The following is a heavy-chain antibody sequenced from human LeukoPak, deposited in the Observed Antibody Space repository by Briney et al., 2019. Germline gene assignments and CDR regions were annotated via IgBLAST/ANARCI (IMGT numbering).Heavy chain of an antibody. V-gene: IGHV4-59*01. CDR3: ARLAPGNYDILTGDPEVVFDY. CDR2: VHSSGST. D-gene: IGHD3-9*01. J-gene: IGHJ4*02. Sequence: ASETLSLTCTVSGGSISSFFWSWIRQPPGKGLEWIGYVHSSGSTKYNPSLKSRLIISVDMSKNQFSLKLRSVSVADTAVYYCARLAPGNYDILTGDPEVVFDYWGQGALVTVSS. CDR1: GGSISSFF.